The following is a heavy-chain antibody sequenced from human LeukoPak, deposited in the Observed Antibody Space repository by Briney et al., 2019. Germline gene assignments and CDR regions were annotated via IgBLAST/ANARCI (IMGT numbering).Heavy chain of an antibody. CDR3: ARPVSLYDAFDI. CDR1: GGSISSYY. Sequence: PSETLSLTCTVSGGSISSYYWSWIRQPPGKGLEWIGYIYYSGSTNYNPSLKSRVTISVDTSKNQFSLKLNSVTAADTAVYYCARPVSLYDAFDIWGQGTMVTVSS. J-gene: IGHJ3*02. CDR2: IYYSGST. V-gene: IGHV4-59*01. D-gene: IGHD2-8*01.